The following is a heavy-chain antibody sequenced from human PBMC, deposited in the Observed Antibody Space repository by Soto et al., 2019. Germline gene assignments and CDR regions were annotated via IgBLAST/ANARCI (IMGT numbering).Heavy chain of an antibody. D-gene: IGHD1-26*01. CDR3: ARRKGRSGSPRY. CDR1: GFTFSSYA. J-gene: IGHJ4*02. V-gene: IGHV3-30-3*01. CDR2: ISYDGSNK. Sequence: QVQLVESGGGVVQPGRSLRLSCAASGFTFSSYAMHWVRQAPGKGLEWVAVISYDGSNKYYADSVKGRFTISRDNSKNTLYLQMNSLRAEDTAVYYCARRKGRSGSPRYWGQGTLVTVS.